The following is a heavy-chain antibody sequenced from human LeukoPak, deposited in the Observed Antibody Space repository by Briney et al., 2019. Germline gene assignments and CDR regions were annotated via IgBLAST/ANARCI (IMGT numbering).Heavy chain of an antibody. Sequence: SGPTLVNPTQTLTLTCTFSDFSLSTPGMGVGWIRHPPGKALEWLAFIYYIDDKRYSPSLRSRLTITRDTSKNQVVLAMTNMDPVDTATYYCAHLVVTIDWRSYFDYWGQGALVTVSS. V-gene: IGHV2-5*01. D-gene: IGHD3-9*01. CDR3: AHLVVTIDWRSYFDY. J-gene: IGHJ4*02. CDR1: DFSLSTPGMG. CDR2: IYYIDDK.